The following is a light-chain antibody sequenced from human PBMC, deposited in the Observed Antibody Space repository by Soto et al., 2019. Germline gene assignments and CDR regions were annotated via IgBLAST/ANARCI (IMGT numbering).Light chain of an antibody. J-gene: IGLJ2*01. CDR1: SSDVGGYNY. Sequence: QSALTQPASVSGSPGQSITISCTGTSSDVGGYNYVSWYQQHPGKAPKLMIYDVSNRPSGVSNRFSGSKSGNTASLTISGRQAEDEADYYCSSYTSSSPHVVFGGGTKLTVL. CDR2: DVS. V-gene: IGLV2-14*01. CDR3: SSYTSSSPHVV.